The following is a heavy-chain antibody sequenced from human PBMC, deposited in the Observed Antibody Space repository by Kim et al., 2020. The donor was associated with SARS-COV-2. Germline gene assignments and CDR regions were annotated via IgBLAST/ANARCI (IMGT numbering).Heavy chain of an antibody. CDR2: ISGSGGST. V-gene: IGHV3-23*01. CDR1: GFTFSSYA. CDR3: ANVLLWFGELLPQFDY. J-gene: IGHJ4*02. D-gene: IGHD3-10*01. Sequence: GGSLRLSCAASGFTFSSYAMSWVRQAPGKGLEWVSAISGSGGSTYYADSVKGRFTISRDNSKNTLYLQMNSLRAEDTAVYYCANVLLWFGELLPQFDYWGQGTLVTVSS.